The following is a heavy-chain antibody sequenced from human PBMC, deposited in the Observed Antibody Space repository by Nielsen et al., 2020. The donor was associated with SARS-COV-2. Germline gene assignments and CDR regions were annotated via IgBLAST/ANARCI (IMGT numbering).Heavy chain of an antibody. V-gene: IGHV3-23*01. CDR3: AKDFHGSVADFFGN. Sequence: GGSLRLSCTASGFTFSNSAMSWVRQTSGKGLEWVSSISGSGDRTDYADSVKSRVIISRDNSKNTLHLQMNSLRAEDTALYFCAKDFHGSVADFFGNWGQGTLVTVSS. CDR2: ISGSGDRT. J-gene: IGHJ4*02. CDR1: GFTFSNSA. D-gene: IGHD2-2*03.